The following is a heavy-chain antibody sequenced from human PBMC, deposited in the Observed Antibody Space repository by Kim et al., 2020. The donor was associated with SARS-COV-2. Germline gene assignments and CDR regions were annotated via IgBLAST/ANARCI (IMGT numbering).Heavy chain of an antibody. CDR1: GGSFSAYY. Sequence: SETLSLTCAVYGGSFSAYYWSWIRQSPGKGLEWIGEINHSGSTNYNPSLKNGVTISVDTSKNQFSLKLSSVTAADTAVYYCARVKARGSGTFYYYDMDVWGQGTTVTVSS. D-gene: IGHD3-10*01. J-gene: IGHJ6*02. CDR3: ARVKARGSGTFYYYDMDV. CDR2: INHSGST. V-gene: IGHV4-34*01.